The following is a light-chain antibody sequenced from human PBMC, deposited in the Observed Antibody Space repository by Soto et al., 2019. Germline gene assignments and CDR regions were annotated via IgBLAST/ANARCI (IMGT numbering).Light chain of an antibody. Sequence: DIQMTQSPSTLSASVGDRVTITCRASQSIRSWLAWYQQKPGKAPKLLIYKASSLESGVPSRFSGSGSGTEFTLTISSLQPDDFATYYCQQYNSYSRTFGQGNKVEIK. CDR3: QQYNSYSRT. CDR2: KAS. V-gene: IGKV1-5*03. J-gene: IGKJ1*01. CDR1: QSIRSW.